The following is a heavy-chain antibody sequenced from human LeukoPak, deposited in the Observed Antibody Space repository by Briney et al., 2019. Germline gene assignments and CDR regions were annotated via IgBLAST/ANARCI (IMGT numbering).Heavy chain of an antibody. Sequence: PSETLSLTCTVSGGSINSYYWSWIRQPPGKGLEWIGYIYYSGITNYNPSLKSRVTISVDTSKNQFSLKLSSVTAADTAVYYCARVFGWFGEPCMDVWGKGTTVTVSS. V-gene: IGHV4-59*12. CDR3: ARVFGWFGEPCMDV. CDR2: IYYSGIT. J-gene: IGHJ6*04. D-gene: IGHD3-10*01. CDR1: GGSINSYY.